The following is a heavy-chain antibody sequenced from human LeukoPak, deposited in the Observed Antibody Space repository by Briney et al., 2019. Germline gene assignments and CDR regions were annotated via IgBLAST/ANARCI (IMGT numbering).Heavy chain of an antibody. V-gene: IGHV1-8*02. CDR3: ARVRGYSYDDY. D-gene: IGHD5-18*01. Sequence: PRASVKVSCKASGGTFSSYAISWVRQAPGQGLEWMGWMNPNSGNTGYAQKFQGRVTMTRNTSISTAYMELSSLRSEDTAVYYCARVRGYSYDDYWGQGTLVTVSS. CDR1: GGTFSSYA. CDR2: MNPNSGNT. J-gene: IGHJ4*02.